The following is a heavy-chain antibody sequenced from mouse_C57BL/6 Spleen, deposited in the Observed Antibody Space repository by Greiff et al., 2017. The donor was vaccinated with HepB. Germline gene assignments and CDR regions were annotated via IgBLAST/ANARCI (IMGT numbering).Heavy chain of an antibody. CDR2: IWGDGIT. D-gene: IGHD1-1*02. CDR3: AKRGSPYAMDY. CDR1: GFSLTSNG. Sequence: VKLVESGPGLVAPSQSLSIICTVSGFSLTSNGVDWVRQPPGKGLEWLGVIWGDGITNYSSTLMSRLSISKDNSKSQVFLKMNSLQTDDTAMYYCAKRGSPYAMDYWGQGTSVTVSS. J-gene: IGHJ4*01. V-gene: IGHV2-9*01.